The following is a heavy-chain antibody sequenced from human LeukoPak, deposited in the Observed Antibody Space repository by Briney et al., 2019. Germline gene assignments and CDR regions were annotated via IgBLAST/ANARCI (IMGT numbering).Heavy chain of an antibody. CDR3: ARDRYYYDSSGYPDY. Sequence: GGSLRLSCAASGFTFSSYNMNWVRQAPGKGLEWVSSISSSSSYMYYADSVKGRFTISRDNAKNSLSLQMNSPRAEDTAVYYCARDRYYYDSSGYPDYWGQGTLVTVSS. D-gene: IGHD3-22*01. CDR1: GFTFSSYN. CDR2: ISSSSSYM. J-gene: IGHJ4*02. V-gene: IGHV3-21*06.